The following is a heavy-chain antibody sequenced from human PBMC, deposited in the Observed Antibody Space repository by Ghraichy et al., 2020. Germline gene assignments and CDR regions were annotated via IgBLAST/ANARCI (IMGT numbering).Heavy chain of an antibody. CDR3: ARGYCSSTSCYTGAVGFDP. J-gene: IGHJ5*02. CDR2: ISSSSSYI. CDR1: GFTFSSYS. Sequence: GGSLRLSCAASGFTFSSYSMNWVRQAPGKGLEWVSSISSSSSYIYYADSVKGLFTISRDNAKNSLYLQMNSLRAEDTAVYYCARGYCSSTSCYTGAVGFDPWGQGTLVTVSS. V-gene: IGHV3-21*01. D-gene: IGHD2-2*01.